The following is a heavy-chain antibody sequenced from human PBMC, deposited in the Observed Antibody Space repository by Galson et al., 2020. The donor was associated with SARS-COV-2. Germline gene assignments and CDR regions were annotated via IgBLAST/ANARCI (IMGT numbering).Heavy chain of an antibody. Sequence: SETLSLTCTVPGGSISSSSYYWGWIRQPPGKGLEWIGSIYYSGSTYYNPSLKSRVTISVDTSKNQFSLKLSSVTAADTAVYYCARHTDILTNHGNWFDPWGQGTLVTVSS. CDR2: IYYSGST. D-gene: IGHD3-9*01. J-gene: IGHJ5*02. CDR3: ARHTDILTNHGNWFDP. V-gene: IGHV4-39*01. CDR1: GGSISSSSYY.